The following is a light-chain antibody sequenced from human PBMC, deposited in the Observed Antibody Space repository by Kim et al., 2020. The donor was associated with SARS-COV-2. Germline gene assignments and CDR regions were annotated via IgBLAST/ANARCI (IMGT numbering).Light chain of an antibody. J-gene: IGKJ3*01. CDR1: QGIGSH. CDR3: QQLWCYPLG. Sequence: IQLTQSPSSLSASVGDRVTITCRASQGIGSHLAWYQQKPGRVPKFLIYAASTLQSGVPSRFSGSGSGTDFPLTISSLQPEDFATYYCQQLWCYPLGFRRGTKVD. CDR2: AAS. V-gene: IGKV1-9*01.